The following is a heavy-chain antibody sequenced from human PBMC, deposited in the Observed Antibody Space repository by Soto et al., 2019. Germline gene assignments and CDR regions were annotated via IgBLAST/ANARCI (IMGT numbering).Heavy chain of an antibody. J-gene: IGHJ4*02. V-gene: IGHV3-33*01. CDR1: GFTFSSYG. D-gene: IGHD6-19*01. CDR3: ARDSSSSGWYEFFDY. CDR2: IWYDGSNK. Sequence: AGGSLRLSCAASGFTFSSYGMHWVRQAPGKGLEWVAVIWYDGSNKYYADSVKGRFTISRDNSKNTLYLQMNSLRAEDTAVYYCARDSSSSGWYEFFDYWGQGTLVTVSS.